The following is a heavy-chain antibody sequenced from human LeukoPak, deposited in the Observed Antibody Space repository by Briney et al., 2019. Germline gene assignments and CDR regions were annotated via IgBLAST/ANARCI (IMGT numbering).Heavy chain of an antibody. V-gene: IGHV3-21*01. CDR3: ARDRGEPGGYYFDY. D-gene: IGHD3-16*01. Sequence: AGSLRLSCAASGFTVSSNYMSWVRQAPGKGLEWVSSISSSSSYIYYADSVKGRFTISRDNAKNSLYLQMNSLRAEDTAVYYCARDRGEPGGYYFDYWGQGTLVTVSS. J-gene: IGHJ4*02. CDR2: ISSSSSYI. CDR1: GFTVSSNY.